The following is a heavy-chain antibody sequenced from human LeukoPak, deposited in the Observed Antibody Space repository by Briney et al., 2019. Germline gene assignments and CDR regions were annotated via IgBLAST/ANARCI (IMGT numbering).Heavy chain of an antibody. J-gene: IGHJ6*02. CDR1: GFTFDDYA. CDR3: AKGIVGAIHGMDV. D-gene: IGHD1-26*01. V-gene: IGHV3-9*01. CDR2: ISLNSGSI. Sequence: GRSLRLSCAASGFTFDDYAMHWGRQAPGKGLEWVSGISLNSGSIGYADSVKGRFTISRDNAKNSLYLQMNSLRAEDTALYYCAKGIVGAIHGMDVWGQGTTVTVSS.